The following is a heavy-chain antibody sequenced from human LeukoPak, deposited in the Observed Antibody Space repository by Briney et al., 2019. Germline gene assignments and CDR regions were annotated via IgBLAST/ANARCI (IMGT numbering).Heavy chain of an antibody. D-gene: IGHD1/OR15-1a*01. V-gene: IGHV3-30*14. J-gene: IGHJ4*02. CDR1: GFTFSNYA. CDR2: IPYDESNK. Sequence: GRSLRLSCAASGFTFSNYAMLWVRQAPGKGLEWVAVIPYDESNKYYADFVEGRFTISRDNSKNMLYLQMNSLRVEDTAMYYCVRDNNGDYWGQGILVTVSS. CDR3: VRDNNGDY.